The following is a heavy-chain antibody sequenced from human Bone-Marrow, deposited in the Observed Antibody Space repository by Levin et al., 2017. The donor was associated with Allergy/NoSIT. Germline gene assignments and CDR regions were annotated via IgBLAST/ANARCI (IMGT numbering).Heavy chain of an antibody. D-gene: IGHD2-2*01. J-gene: IGHJ4*02. CDR2: TWYDGSNK. V-gene: IGHV3-33*01. Sequence: GGSLRLSCAASGFTFSSYGMHWVRQAPGKGLEWVAVTWYDGSNKYYADSVKGRSTISRDNSKNTLYLQMNSLRAEDTAVYYCARNALRLIFDYWGQGTLVTVSS. CDR1: GFTFSSYG. CDR3: ARNALRLIFDY.